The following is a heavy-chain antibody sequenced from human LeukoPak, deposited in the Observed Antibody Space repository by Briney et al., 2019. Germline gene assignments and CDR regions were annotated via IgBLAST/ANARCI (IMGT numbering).Heavy chain of an antibody. D-gene: IGHD5-12*01. CDR1: GFTFSSYE. Sequence: PGGSLRLSCAASGFTFSSYEMNWVRQAPGKGLEWVSYISSSGSTIYYADSVKGRFTISRDNAKNSLYLQMNSLRAEDTAVYYCARASGYYSDGMDVWGRGTTVTVSS. V-gene: IGHV3-48*03. CDR3: ARASGYYSDGMDV. CDR2: ISSSGSTI. J-gene: IGHJ6*02.